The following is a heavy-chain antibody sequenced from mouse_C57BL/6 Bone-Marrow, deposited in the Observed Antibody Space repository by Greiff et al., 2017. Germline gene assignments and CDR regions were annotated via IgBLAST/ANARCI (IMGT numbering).Heavy chain of an antibody. CDR1: GYSITSGYY. Sequence: DVQLQESGPGLVKPSQSLSLTCSVTGYSITSGYYWNWIRQFPGNKLEWMGYISYDGSNNYNPSLKNRISITRDTSKNQFFLKLNSVTTEDTATYYCATGTTVVATPLYYFDYWGQGTTLTVSS. J-gene: IGHJ2*01. V-gene: IGHV3-6*01. CDR3: ATGTTVVATPLYYFDY. CDR2: ISYDGSN. D-gene: IGHD1-1*01.